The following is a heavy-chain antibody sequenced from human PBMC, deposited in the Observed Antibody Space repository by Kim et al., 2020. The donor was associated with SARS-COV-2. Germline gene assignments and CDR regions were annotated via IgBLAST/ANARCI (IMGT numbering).Heavy chain of an antibody. D-gene: IGHD2-15*01. V-gene: IGHV3-7*01. CDR2: IKRDGSEK. CDR1: GFAFSTFR. J-gene: IGHJ4*02. Sequence: GGSLRLSCAASGFAFSTFRMTWVRQAPGKGLEWVASIKRDGSEKNYVDSVKGRFTVSKDNARNSVSLEMSSLRAEDTAVYFCVRGAAHDHDYWGQGTLVTVSS. CDR3: VRGAAHDHDY.